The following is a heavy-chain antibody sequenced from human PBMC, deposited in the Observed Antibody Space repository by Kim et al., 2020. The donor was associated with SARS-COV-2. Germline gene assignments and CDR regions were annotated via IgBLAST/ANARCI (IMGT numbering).Heavy chain of an antibody. CDR3: ARDLSWRWLQLTDPGYYYYGMDG. V-gene: IGHV7-4-1*02. CDR1: GYTFTSYA. CDR2: INTNTGNP. Sequence: ASVKVSCKASGYTFTSYAMNWVRQAPGQGLEWMGWINTNTGNPTYAQGFTGRFVFSLDTSVSTAYLQISSLKAEDTAVYYCARDLSWRWLQLTDPGYYYYGMDGWGQGTTVTVSS. J-gene: IGHJ6*02. D-gene: IGHD5-12*01.